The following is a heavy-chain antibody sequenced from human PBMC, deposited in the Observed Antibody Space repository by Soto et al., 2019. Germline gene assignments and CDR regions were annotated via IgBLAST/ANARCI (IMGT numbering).Heavy chain of an antibody. J-gene: IGHJ4*02. CDR2: IYWDDDK. CDR1: GFPIPSRGGG. CDR3: AHRVLRTVFGLVTTTAIYFDF. Sequence: QIHFNQAGPSPGKTRTTPPLTCTLPGFPIPSRGGGLGWIPQAPRKAPEGLSLIYWDDDKRYSPSLKSRLTITKDTSKNQVVLTMADLDPADTATYYCAHRVLRTVFGLVTTTAIYFDFWGQGTPVAVSS. V-gene: IGHV2-5*02. D-gene: IGHD3-3*01.